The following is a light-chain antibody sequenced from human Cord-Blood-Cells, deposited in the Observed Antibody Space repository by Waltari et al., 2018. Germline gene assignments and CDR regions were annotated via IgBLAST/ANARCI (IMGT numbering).Light chain of an antibody. CDR3: QQDGSSPRP. CDR1: QSVSSSY. CDR2: GSS. V-gene: IGKV3-20*01. J-gene: IGKJ1*01. Sequence: ELVLTQSPGTLSLSPGERATLSCRASQSVSSSYLAWYQQKPGQAPRLLIYGSSGRATGSPDRFSVSGSWTDVTLTISRLEPGVWAVYYCQQDGSSPRPFGQGPMVEI.